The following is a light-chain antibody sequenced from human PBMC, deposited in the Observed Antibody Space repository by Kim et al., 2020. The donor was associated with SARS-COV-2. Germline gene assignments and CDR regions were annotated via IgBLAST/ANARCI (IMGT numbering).Light chain of an antibody. CDR3: QQYNHWPLT. V-gene: IGKV3-15*01. CDR1: ESISNN. Sequence: VSPGEGGTLSRRASESISNNLAWYQQIPGQGPRLLIYGASTRAAGIPARFSGSGSGTEFTLTISSLQSEDFAIFYCQQYNHWPLTFGGGTKVEIK. CDR2: GAS. J-gene: IGKJ4*01.